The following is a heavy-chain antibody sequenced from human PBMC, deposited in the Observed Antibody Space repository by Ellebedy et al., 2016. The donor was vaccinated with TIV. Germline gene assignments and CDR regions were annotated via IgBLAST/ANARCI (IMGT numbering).Heavy chain of an antibody. D-gene: IGHD1-26*01. CDR1: GFTVSNHW. CDR2: INLDGSEG. J-gene: IGHJ4*02. CDR3: VRNGGSLDY. V-gene: IGHV3-7*01. Sequence: GESLKISXAASGFTVSNHWMSWVRQAPGKGLEWVANINLDGSEGKYVDSVKGRFTISRDNAQNSLFLQMNSLRAEDTAVYYCVRNGGSLDYWGQGSLVTVSS.